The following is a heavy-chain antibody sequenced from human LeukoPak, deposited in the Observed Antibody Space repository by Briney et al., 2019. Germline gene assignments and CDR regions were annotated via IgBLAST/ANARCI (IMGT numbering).Heavy chain of an antibody. CDR3: ARLIRGAHYDSSGYRGIFDI. V-gene: IGHV4-59*08. J-gene: IGHJ3*02. CDR1: GGSISSYY. Sequence: PSETLSLTCTVSGGSISSYYWSWIRQPPGKGLEWIGYIYYSGSTNYNPSLKSRVTISVDTSKNQFSLKLSSVTAADTAVYYCARLIRGAHYDSSGYRGIFDIWGQGTMVTVSS. D-gene: IGHD3-22*01. CDR2: IYYSGST.